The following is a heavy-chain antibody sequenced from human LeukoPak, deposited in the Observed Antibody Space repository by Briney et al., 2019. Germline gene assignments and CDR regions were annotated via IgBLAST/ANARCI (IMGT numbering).Heavy chain of an antibody. CDR3: ARPLRVTMIRGAAFRASSDFDP. J-gene: IGHJ5*02. D-gene: IGHD3-10*01. CDR1: GYTFSGYY. V-gene: IGHV1-2*02. Sequence: ASVKVSCEASGYTFSGYYIHWVRQAPGQGLGWVGWINPNTGGTKYAQRFQDMVTMTRDTSISTAYKEVSRLRYDDTAVYYCARPLRVTMIRGAAFRASSDFDPWGQGTLVTVSS. CDR2: INPNTGGT.